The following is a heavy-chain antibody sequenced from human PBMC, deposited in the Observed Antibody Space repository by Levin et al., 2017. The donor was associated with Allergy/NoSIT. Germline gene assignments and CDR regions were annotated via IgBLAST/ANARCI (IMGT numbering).Heavy chain of an antibody. CDR3: TTDRYYDSSGYYYGY. CDR1: GFTFSNAW. Sequence: GGSLRLSCAASGFTFSNAWMSWVRQAPGKGLEWVGRIKSKTDGGTTDYAAPVKGRFTISRDDSKNTLYLQMNSLKTEDTAVYYCTTDRYYDSSGYYYGYWGQGTLVTVSS. D-gene: IGHD3-22*01. V-gene: IGHV3-15*01. J-gene: IGHJ4*02. CDR2: IKSKTDGGTT.